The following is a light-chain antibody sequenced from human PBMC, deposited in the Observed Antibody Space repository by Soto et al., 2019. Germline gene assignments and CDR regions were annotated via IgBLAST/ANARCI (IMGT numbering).Light chain of an antibody. CDR3: QQSYTTPS. CDR1: QSISSW. CDR2: DAS. V-gene: IGKV1-39*01. Sequence: DIQMTQSPSSLSAVVGARVTITCRASQSISSWLAWYQQKPGKAPKLLIYDASSLESGVPSRFSGSGSGTDFTLTISSLQPEDFATYYCQQSYTTPSFGEGTKVDIK. J-gene: IGKJ4*01.